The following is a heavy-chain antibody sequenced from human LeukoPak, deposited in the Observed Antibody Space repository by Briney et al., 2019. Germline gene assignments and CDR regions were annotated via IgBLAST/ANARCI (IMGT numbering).Heavy chain of an antibody. J-gene: IGHJ4*02. CDR2: ISSSGSTI. CDR1: GFTFSSYE. Sequence: GGSLRLSCAASGFTFSSYEMNWVRQAPGKGLEWVSYISSSGSTIYYADSVKGRFTISRDNAKNSLYLQMNSLRAEDTAVYYCARDPPYGDYFDYWGQGTLVTVSS. V-gene: IGHV3-48*03. D-gene: IGHD4-17*01. CDR3: ARDPPYGDYFDY.